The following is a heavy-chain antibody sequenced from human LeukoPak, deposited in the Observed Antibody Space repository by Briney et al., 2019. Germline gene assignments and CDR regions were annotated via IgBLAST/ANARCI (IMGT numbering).Heavy chain of an antibody. Sequence: ASVKVSCKVSGYTLTELSMHWVRQAPGKGLEWMGGFDPEDGETIYAQKFQGRVTMTEDTSTDTAYMELSSLRSEDTAVYYCATSVVLRYFDWYGLDAFDIWGQGTMVTVSS. CDR3: ATSVVLRYFDWYGLDAFDI. CDR1: GYTLTELS. D-gene: IGHD3-9*01. J-gene: IGHJ3*02. CDR2: FDPEDGET. V-gene: IGHV1-24*01.